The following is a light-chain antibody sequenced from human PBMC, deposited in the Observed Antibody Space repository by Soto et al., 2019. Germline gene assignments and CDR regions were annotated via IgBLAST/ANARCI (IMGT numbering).Light chain of an antibody. J-gene: IGKJ4*02. Sequence: DIPMTQSPSSLSASVGDRVTITCRASQGIRNELGWYQQKPGQAPKRLIYTASSLQSGVPSRFSGSGSGTEFTHTISSLQPEEFATYYGLQYKSYPRTFGRETKVEIK. CDR1: QGIRNE. CDR3: LQYKSYPRT. CDR2: TAS. V-gene: IGKV1-17*01.